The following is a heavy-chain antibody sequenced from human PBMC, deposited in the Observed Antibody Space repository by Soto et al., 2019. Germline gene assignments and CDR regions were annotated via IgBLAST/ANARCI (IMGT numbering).Heavy chain of an antibody. J-gene: IGHJ6*02. CDR1: GFTFSSYG. D-gene: IGHD3-3*01. CDR2: IWYDGSNK. CDR3: ARGGITIFGVVTYGMDV. Sequence: QVQLVESGGGVVQPGRSLRLSCAASGFTFSSYGMHWVRQAPGKGLEWVAVIWYDGSNKYYADSVKGRFTISRDNSKNTLYLQMNSLRAEDTAVYYCARGGITIFGVVTYGMDVWGQGTTVTVSS. V-gene: IGHV3-33*01.